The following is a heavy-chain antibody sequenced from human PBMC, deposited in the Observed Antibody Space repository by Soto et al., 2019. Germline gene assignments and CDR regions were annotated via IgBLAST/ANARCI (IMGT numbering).Heavy chain of an antibody. V-gene: IGHV4-59*01. CDR2: IYYSGST. J-gene: IGHJ4*02. CDR3: ARDRGDGYHLYY. D-gene: IGHD5-12*01. CDR1: GGSISSYY. Sequence: SENLSLTCTVPGGSISSYYWSWIRQPPGKGLEWIGYIYYSGSTNYNPSLKSRVTISVDTSKNQFSLKLSSVTAADTAVYYCARDRGDGYHLYYWGQGTLVTVSS.